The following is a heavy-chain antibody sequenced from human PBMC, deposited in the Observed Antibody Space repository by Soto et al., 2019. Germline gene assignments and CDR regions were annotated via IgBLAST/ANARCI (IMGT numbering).Heavy chain of an antibody. CDR1: GGSIRNAAYS. V-gene: IGHV4-30-2*01. J-gene: IGHJ4*02. CDR2: IYPSGMP. Sequence: SETLSLTCTVFGGSIRNAAYSWSWIRQPPGKGLEWIGYIYPSGMPFYNPSLRSRVTISIDRSNDQFSLNLKSVTAADTAVYYCARERGGYGLFDSWGQGTLVTGSS. D-gene: IGHD5-18*01. CDR3: ARERGGYGLFDS.